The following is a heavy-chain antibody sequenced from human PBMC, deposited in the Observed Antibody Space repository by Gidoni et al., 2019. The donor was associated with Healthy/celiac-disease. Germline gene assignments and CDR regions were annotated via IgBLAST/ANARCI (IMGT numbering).Heavy chain of an antibody. J-gene: IGHJ4*02. V-gene: IGHV5-51*01. CDR1: GYSFTSYW. CDR3: ARRGSGYSGSWDY. CDR2: IYPGDSDT. Sequence: EVQLVQSGAAVKKPGAPLKISCKGSGYSFTSYWIGSVRQMPGKGLELMGSIYPGDSDTRYSPSFQGQVTISADKSISTAYLQWSSLKASDTAMYYCARRGSGYSGSWDYWGQGTLVTVSS. D-gene: IGHD5-12*01.